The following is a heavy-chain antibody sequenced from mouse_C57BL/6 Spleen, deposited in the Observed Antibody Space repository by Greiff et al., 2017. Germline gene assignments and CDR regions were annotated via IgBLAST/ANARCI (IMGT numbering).Heavy chain of an antibody. CDR2: IDPSVSYT. J-gene: IGHJ2*01. V-gene: IGHV1-69*01. D-gene: IGHD2-2*01. Sequence: VQLQQPGAELVKPGASVKMSCKASGYTFTSYWITWVKQRPGQGLEWIGEIDPSVSYTNYNQTFKGKSTLTVDKSTSTDYMQLSSLTSEDSAVYYCTRWGVTTYFDYWGQGTTLTVSA. CDR3: TRWGVTTYFDY. CDR1: GYTFTSYW.